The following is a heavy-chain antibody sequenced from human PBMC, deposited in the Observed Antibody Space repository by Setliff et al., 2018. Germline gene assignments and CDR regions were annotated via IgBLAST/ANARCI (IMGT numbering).Heavy chain of an antibody. J-gene: IGHJ4*02. V-gene: IGHV4-39*02. CDR2: VSFSGSA. CDR1: GVSIGDTYYY. D-gene: IGHD2-21*01. CDR3: ARDPGFHSGTWSLDS. Sequence: SETLSLTCTVSGVSIGDTYYYWAWTRQPPGKGLEWVGSVSFSGSAYFSPSLKSRVAISLDTSTNVFSLKLSSLIAADTAVYYCARDPGFHSGTWSLDSWGQGRLVTVSS.